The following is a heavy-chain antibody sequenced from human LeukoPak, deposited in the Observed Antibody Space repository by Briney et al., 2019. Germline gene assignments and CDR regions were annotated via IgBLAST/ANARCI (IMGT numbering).Heavy chain of an antibody. Sequence: PGGSLRLSCAASGFTFSSYAMSWVRQAPGKGLEWVSAISGSGGSTYYADSVKGRFTISRDNSKNTLYLQMNSLRAEDTAVYYCAKSLELRYFDWLLSHIDCWGQGTLVTVSS. D-gene: IGHD3-9*01. J-gene: IGHJ4*02. V-gene: IGHV3-23*01. CDR2: ISGSGGST. CDR3: AKSLELRYFDWLLSHIDC. CDR1: GFTFSSYA.